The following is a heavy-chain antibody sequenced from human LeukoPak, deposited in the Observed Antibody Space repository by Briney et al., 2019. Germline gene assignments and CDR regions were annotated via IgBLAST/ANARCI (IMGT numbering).Heavy chain of an antibody. V-gene: IGHV3-53*01. CDR3: ARGMKYSTGWYYMDV. D-gene: IGHD6-19*01. CDR1: GFSVSSNY. Sequence: GGSLRLSCAASGFSVSSNYMNWVRQAPGKGLEWVSVIYSGGSTYYADSVEGRFTISRDSSKNTLYLQMNSLRAEDTAVYYCARGMKYSTGWYYMDVWGKGTTVTISS. CDR2: IYSGGST. J-gene: IGHJ6*03.